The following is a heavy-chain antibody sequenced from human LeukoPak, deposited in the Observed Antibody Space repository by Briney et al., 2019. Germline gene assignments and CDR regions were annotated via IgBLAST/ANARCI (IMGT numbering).Heavy chain of an antibody. D-gene: IGHD2-21*02. V-gene: IGHV1-2*02. CDR1: GYTFTGYY. CDR2: INPNSGGT. Sequence: ASVKVSCKASGYTFTGYYMHWVRQAPGQGLEWMGWINPNSGGTNYAQKFQGRVTMTRDTSISTAYMELSSLRSEDTAVYYCARGRPFVCGGDCYHYWGQGTLVTVSS. CDR3: ARGRPFVCGGDCYHY. J-gene: IGHJ4*02.